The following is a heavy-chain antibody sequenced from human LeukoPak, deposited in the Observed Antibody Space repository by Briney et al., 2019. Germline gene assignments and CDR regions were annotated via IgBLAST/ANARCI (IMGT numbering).Heavy chain of an antibody. CDR1: GFTFGDYA. J-gene: IGHJ3*02. CDR2: IRSKAYGGTT. Sequence: GGSLRLSCTASGFTFGDYAMSWFRQAPGKGLEWVGFIRSKAYGGTTEYAASVKGRFTISRDDSKSIAYLQINSLKTEDTAVYYCGSDYYDSSGSTRYAFDIWGQGTMVTVSS. D-gene: IGHD3-22*01. CDR3: GSDYYDSSGSTRYAFDI. V-gene: IGHV3-49*03.